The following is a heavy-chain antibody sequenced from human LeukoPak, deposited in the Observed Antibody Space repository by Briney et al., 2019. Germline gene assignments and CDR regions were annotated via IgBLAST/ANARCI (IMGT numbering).Heavy chain of an antibody. CDR1: GGSISSGGYS. CDR2: IYHSGST. D-gene: IGHD3-16*01. J-gene: IGHJ5*02. V-gene: IGHV4-30-2*01. Sequence: SQTLSLTCAVSGGSISSGGYSWSWIRQPPGKGLEWIGYIYHSGSTYYNPSLKSRVTISVDRSKNQFSLKLSSVTAADTAVYYCARARIRLGELSWFDPWSQGTLVTVSS. CDR3: ARARIRLGELSWFDP.